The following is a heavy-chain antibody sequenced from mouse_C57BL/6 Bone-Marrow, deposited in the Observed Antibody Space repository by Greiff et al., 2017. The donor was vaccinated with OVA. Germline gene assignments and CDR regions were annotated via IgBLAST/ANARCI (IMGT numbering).Heavy chain of an antibody. CDR3: ERGYPWLAY. CDR1: GYTFTNYW. J-gene: IGHJ3*01. CDR2: IYPGGGYT. V-gene: IGHV1-63*01. D-gene: IGHD2-2*01. Sequence: VQLQQSGAELVRPGTSVKMSCKASGYTFTNYWLGWAKQRPGHGLEWIGDIYPGGGYTKYNQKFKGKATLTADKSSSTAYMQFSSLTSEDSDIYYCERGYPWLAYWGQGTLVTVSA.